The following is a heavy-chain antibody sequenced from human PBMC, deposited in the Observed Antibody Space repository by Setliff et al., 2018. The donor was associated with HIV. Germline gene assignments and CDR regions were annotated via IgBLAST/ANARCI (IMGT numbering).Heavy chain of an antibody. CDR3: ARLRISG. Sequence: SETLSLTCTVSGGSISSGSYYWSWIRQPAGKGLEWIGHIYTSGTTNFNPSLQSRVTISVDTSKNQFSLKLSSVTAADTAVYYCARLRISGWGQGTTVTVSS. J-gene: IGHJ6*02. V-gene: IGHV4-61*09. CDR1: GGSISSGSYY. D-gene: IGHD6-19*01. CDR2: IYTSGTT.